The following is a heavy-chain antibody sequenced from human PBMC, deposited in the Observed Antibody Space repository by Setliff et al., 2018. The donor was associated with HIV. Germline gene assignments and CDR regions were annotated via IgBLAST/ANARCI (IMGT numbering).Heavy chain of an antibody. CDR2: IYTDGST. J-gene: IGHJ3*02. CDR1: GGSITSGNYF. V-gene: IGHV4-61*09. Sequence: SETLSLTCTVSGGSITSGNYFWTWIRQPAGKGLEWIGHIYTDGSTNYNPSFRSRVTISVDSSKNQFSLKLSSVTAADTAVYYCARIKARDDAFDIWGQGTMVT. CDR3: ARIKARDDAFDI.